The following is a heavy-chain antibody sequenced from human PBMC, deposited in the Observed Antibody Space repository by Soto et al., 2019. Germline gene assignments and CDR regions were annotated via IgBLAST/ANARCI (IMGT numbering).Heavy chain of an antibody. V-gene: IGHV4-31*03. CDR1: GGSMSSGDYY. CDR3: ATIAGVLIPSGWYRVRYFDN. CDR2: ISYSGST. Sequence: SETLSLTCIVSGGSMSSGDYYWSWIRQHPGKGLEWIGYISYSGSTYYNPSVKSRVTMSVDPSKNQCSLRLSSVTAADTAVYYCATIAGVLIPSGWYRVRYFDNWGQGTLVTVSS. D-gene: IGHD6-19*01. J-gene: IGHJ4*02.